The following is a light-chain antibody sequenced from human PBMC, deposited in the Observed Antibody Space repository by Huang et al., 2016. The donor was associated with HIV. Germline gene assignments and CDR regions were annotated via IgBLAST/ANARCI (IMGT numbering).Light chain of an antibody. CDR3: QQLSAYPLS. Sequence: QLTQSPSSLSASIGDRVTLACRASHGINTYLAWYQQKPGRAPKLLIYDASTLQTGVPSRFRGFGSGTAFSLTITSLQPDDFAVYYCQQLSAYPLSFGPGTTVD. CDR2: DAS. CDR1: HGINTY. V-gene: IGKV1-9*01. J-gene: IGKJ3*01.